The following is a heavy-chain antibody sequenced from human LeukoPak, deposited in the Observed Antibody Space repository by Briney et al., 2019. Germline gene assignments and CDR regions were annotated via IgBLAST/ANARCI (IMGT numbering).Heavy chain of an antibody. CDR2: INHSGST. Sequence: KPSETLSLTCAVYGGSFSGYYWSWIRRPPGKGLEWIGEINHSGSTNYNPSLKSRVTISVDTSKNQFSLKLSSVTAADTAVYYCARGVTGHLGYCSGGSCYFWFDPWGQGTLVTVSS. CDR1: GGSFSGYY. J-gene: IGHJ5*02. V-gene: IGHV4-34*01. D-gene: IGHD2-15*01. CDR3: ARGVTGHLGYCSGGSCYFWFDP.